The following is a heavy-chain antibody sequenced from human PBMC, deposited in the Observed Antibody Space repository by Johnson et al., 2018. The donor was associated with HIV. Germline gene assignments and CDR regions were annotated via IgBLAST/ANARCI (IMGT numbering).Heavy chain of an antibody. CDR2: ISYDGSNK. Sequence: VQLVESGGGLVQPGGSLRLSCAVSGFTFSSYAMHWVRQAPGKGLEWVAVISYDGSNKYYADSVKGRFTISRDNSKNTLYLQMNSLRAEDTAVYYCAKSIAAAGTNAFDIWGQGTMVTVSS. CDR3: AKSIAAAGTNAFDI. D-gene: IGHD6-13*01. CDR1: GFTFSSYA. V-gene: IGHV3-30*04. J-gene: IGHJ3*02.